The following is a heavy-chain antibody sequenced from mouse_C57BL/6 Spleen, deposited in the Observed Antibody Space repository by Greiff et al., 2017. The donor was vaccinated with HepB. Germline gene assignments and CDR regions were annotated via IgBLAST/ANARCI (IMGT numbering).Heavy chain of an antibody. V-gene: IGHV5-6*01. D-gene: IGHD1-1*01. CDR1: GFTFSSYG. Sequence: EVKLMESGGDLVKPGGSLKLSCAASGFTFSSYGMSWVRQTPDKRLEWVATISSGGSYTYYPDSVKGRFTISRDNAKNTLYLQMSSLKSEDTAMYYCASPYYYGSSYGYAMDYWGQGTSVTVSS. J-gene: IGHJ4*01. CDR2: ISSGGSYT. CDR3: ASPYYYGSSYGYAMDY.